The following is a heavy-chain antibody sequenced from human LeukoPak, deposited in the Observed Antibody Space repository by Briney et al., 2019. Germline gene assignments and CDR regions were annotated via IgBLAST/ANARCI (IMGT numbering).Heavy chain of an antibody. CDR1: GYTFTSYD. CDR2: MNPNSGNT. V-gene: IGHV1-8*01. CDR3: AREGPETYYFDF. D-gene: IGHD5-24*01. Sequence: ASVKVSCKASGYTFTSYDINWVRQATGQGLEWMGWMNPNSGNTGYAQKFQGRVTMTRDTSTSAVYMELGSLRSEDTAVYYCAREGPETYYFDFWGQGTLVTVSS. J-gene: IGHJ4*02.